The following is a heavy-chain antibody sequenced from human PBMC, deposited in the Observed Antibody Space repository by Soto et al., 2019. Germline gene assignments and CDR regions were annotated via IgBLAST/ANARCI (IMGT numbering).Heavy chain of an antibody. CDR2: IIRIFGTP. J-gene: IGHJ6*02. V-gene: IGHV1-69*12. D-gene: IGHD3-10*01. CDR3: ERQGSKEYYYYGMDV. CDR1: GGTFSSYA. Sequence: QVQLVQSGAEVKKPGSSVKVSCKASGGTFSSYAINWVRQAPGQGLEWMGGIIRIFGTPDYAQRFQGRVTITADESTSTAYMELSSLRSEDTAVYYCERQGSKEYYYYGMDVWGQGTTVTVSS.